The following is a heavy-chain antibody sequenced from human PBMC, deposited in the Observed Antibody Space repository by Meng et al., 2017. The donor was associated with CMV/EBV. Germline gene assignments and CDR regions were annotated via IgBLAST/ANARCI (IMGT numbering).Heavy chain of an antibody. D-gene: IGHD2/OR15-2a*01. CDR1: GYTFTGYY. CDR3: ATSSVEVMIYAGLDY. CDR2: INPASGDT. V-gene: IGHV1-2*02. Sequence: SGYTFTGYYIHWARQAPGQGLEWMGWINPASGDTILAQKFQGRVTMTRDTSLTTAYMELNRLRSDDTAVYYCATSSVEVMIYAGLDYWGQGTLVTLL. J-gene: IGHJ4*02.